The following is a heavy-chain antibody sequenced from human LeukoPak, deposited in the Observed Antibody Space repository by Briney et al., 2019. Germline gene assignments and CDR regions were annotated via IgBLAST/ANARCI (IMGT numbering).Heavy chain of an antibody. CDR1: GFTFSSYA. J-gene: IGHJ6*03. CDR3: AKDPLSYYYYYYMDV. CDR2: ISGSGGST. Sequence: GGSLRLSCAASGFTFSSYAMSWVRQAPGKGLEWVSAISGSGGSTYYADSVKGRFTISRDNSKNTLYLQTNSLRAEDTAVYYCAKDPLSYYYYYYMDVWGKGTTVTVSS. V-gene: IGHV3-23*01.